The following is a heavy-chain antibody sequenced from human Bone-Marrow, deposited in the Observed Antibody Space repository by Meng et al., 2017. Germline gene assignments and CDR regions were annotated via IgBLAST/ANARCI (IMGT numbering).Heavy chain of an antibody. J-gene: IGHJ4*02. Sequence: GGSLSLSCAVSGSTFSSYAMSWVRQAPGKGLEWVSAISGSGGSTYYADSVKGRFTISRDNSKNTLYLKMDSLRAEDTAVYYCAKKPSTGYNSSWGFDYWGQGTLVTVSS. CDR1: GSTFSSYA. CDR2: ISGSGGST. CDR3: AKKPSTGYNSSWGFDY. V-gene: IGHV3-23*01. D-gene: IGHD6-13*01.